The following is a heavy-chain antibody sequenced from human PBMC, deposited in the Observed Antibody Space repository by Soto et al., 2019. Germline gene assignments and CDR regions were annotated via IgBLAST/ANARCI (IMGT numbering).Heavy chain of an antibody. Sequence: PSETLSLTCAVYGGSFSGYYWSWIRQPPGKGLEWIGEINHSGSTNYNPSLKSRVTISVDTSKNQFSLKLSSVTAADTAVYYCASRTGGYGSQRDYYYGMDVWGQGTTVTVSS. CDR3: ASRTGGYGSQRDYYYGMDV. CDR2: INHSGST. D-gene: IGHD5-12*01. V-gene: IGHV4-34*01. CDR1: GGSFSGYY. J-gene: IGHJ6*02.